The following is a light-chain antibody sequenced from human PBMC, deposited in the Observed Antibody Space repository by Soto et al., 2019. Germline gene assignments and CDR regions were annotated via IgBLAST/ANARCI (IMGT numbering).Light chain of an antibody. CDR1: NIGSKS. CDR2: DDT. V-gene: IGLV3-21*02. CDR3: SSYGGYNNVV. Sequence: SYELTQPPSVSVAPGQTARITCEGHNIGSKSVHWYQLRPGQAPVVVVYDDTDRPSGIPERFSGSNSGNTATLTITRVEAGDGADYYCSSYGGYNNVVFGTGTKVTV. J-gene: IGLJ1*01.